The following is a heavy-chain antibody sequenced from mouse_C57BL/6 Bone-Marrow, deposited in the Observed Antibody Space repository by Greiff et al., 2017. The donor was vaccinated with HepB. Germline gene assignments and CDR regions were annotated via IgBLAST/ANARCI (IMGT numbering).Heavy chain of an antibody. Sequence: VQLQQSGPELVKPGASVKISCKASGYSFTGYYMNWVKQSPEKSLEWIGEINPSTGGTTYNQKFKAKATLTVDKSSSTAYMQLKSLTSEDYAVYYCARSDTTVGYFDVWGTGTTVTVSS. CDR2: INPSTGGT. D-gene: IGHD1-1*01. V-gene: IGHV1-42*01. CDR1: GYSFTGYY. CDR3: ARSDTTVGYFDV. J-gene: IGHJ1*03.